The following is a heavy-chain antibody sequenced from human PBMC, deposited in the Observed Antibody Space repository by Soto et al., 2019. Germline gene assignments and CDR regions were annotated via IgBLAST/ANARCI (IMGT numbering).Heavy chain of an antibody. Sequence: GGSLRLSCAASGFTFSDHYMDWVRQAPGKGLEWVGRTRNKANSYTTEYAASVKGRFTISRGDSKNSLYLQMNSLKTEDTALYYCVSVSGSYYYDSWGQGTLVTVSS. D-gene: IGHD3-10*01. CDR3: VSVSGSYYYDS. CDR1: GFTFSDHY. J-gene: IGHJ4*02. V-gene: IGHV3-72*01. CDR2: TRNKANSYTT.